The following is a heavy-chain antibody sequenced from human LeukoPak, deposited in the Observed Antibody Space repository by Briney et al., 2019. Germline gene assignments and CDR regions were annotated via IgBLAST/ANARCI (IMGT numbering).Heavy chain of an antibody. CDR2: IYYSGST. Sequence: PSETLSLTCTVSGGSISSYYWSWIRQPPGKGLEWIGYIYYSGSTNYNPSLKSRVTISVDTSKNQFSLKLSSVTAADTAVYYCARSPEVLRFDYWGQGTLVTVSS. CDR1: GGSISSYY. CDR3: ARSPEVLRFDY. D-gene: IGHD3-3*01. V-gene: IGHV4-59*01. J-gene: IGHJ4*02.